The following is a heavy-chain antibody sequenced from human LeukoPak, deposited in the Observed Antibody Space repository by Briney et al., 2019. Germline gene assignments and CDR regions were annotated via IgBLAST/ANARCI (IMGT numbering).Heavy chain of an antibody. Sequence: GGSLRLSCAASGFTFSNTWVHSVRQAPGKGLVWVSRIHSDGISTTYADSVKGRFTISRDNAKNTLYLQMDSLRAEDTAVYYCARDRYYVPDYWGQGTLVSVSS. V-gene: IGHV3-74*03. CDR1: GFTFSNTW. CDR3: ARDRYYVPDY. J-gene: IGHJ4*02. D-gene: IGHD3-10*02. CDR2: IHSDGIST.